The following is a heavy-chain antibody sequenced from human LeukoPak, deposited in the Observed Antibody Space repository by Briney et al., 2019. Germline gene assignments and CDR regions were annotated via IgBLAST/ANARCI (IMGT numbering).Heavy chain of an antibody. Sequence: SETLSLTCSVSGGSISSYYWSWIRQPPGKGLDWLAFIYTDGSTNYNPSLKSRVTISVDTSSNQFSLKLSSVTAADTAVYFCAKTGNGYDPLYYYYYMDVWSKGTTVTVSS. CDR3: AKTGNGYDPLYYYYYMDV. CDR1: GGSISSYY. V-gene: IGHV4-4*09. CDR2: IYTDGST. J-gene: IGHJ6*03. D-gene: IGHD5-12*01.